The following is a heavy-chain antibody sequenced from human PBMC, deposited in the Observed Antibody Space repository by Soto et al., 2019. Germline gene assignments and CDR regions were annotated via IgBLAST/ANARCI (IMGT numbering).Heavy chain of an antibody. D-gene: IGHD3-10*01. J-gene: IGHJ4*02. CDR2: ITGTGGDA. CDR3: ARGSTDSYPGSRIFDF. Sequence: PGGSLRLSCVASGTTFGSRAMSWVRQAPGEGLEWVSTITGTGGDAKYADSVRGRFTISRDNSKNTLYLQMSSLRAEDSAVYYCARGSTDSYPGSRIFDFWGRGTLVTVSS. CDR1: GTTFGSRA. V-gene: IGHV3-23*01.